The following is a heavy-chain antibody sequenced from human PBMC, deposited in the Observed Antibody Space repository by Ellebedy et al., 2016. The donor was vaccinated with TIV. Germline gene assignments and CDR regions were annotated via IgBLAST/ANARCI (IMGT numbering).Heavy chain of an antibody. J-gene: IGHJ4*02. CDR3: ARDLFSRRVSLPAD. CDR1: GFTFSQFS. V-gene: IGHV3-30-3*01. Sequence: GESLKISCAASGFTFSQFSFYWVRQAPGKGLEWVTLISYDGVNKYYTESVKGRFTVSRDTSKNSVFLQMNSVRSENTAVYFCARDLFSRRVSLPADWGQGTLVTVSS. D-gene: IGHD2-2*01. CDR2: ISYDGVNK.